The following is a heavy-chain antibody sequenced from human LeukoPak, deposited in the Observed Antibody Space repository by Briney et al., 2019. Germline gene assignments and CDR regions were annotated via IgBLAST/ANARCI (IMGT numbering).Heavy chain of an antibody. CDR3: ARSPTAAVVRFDF. Sequence: ASVKVSCKASGYTFTGYYMHWVRQAPGQGLEWMGWINPNSGGTKTAQTFQGRVTMTRDTSISTAYMELSRLRSDDTAVYYCARSPTAAVVRFDFWGQGTLVTVSS. D-gene: IGHD6-13*01. CDR1: GYTFTGYY. V-gene: IGHV1-2*02. CDR2: INPNSGGT. J-gene: IGHJ4*02.